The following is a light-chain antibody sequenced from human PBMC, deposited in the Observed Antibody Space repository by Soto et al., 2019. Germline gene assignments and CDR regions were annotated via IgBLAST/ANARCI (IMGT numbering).Light chain of an antibody. CDR2: EVS. V-gene: IGLV2-14*01. Sequence: QSVLTQPASVSGSPGQSITISCTGTSSDVGGYIYVSWYQQHPGKAPKLVIYEVSNRPSGVSNRFSGSKSGNTASLTISGLQAEDEADYYCSSYSRSSFYVFGTGTKLTVL. CDR3: SSYSRSSFYV. CDR1: SSDVGGYIY. J-gene: IGLJ1*01.